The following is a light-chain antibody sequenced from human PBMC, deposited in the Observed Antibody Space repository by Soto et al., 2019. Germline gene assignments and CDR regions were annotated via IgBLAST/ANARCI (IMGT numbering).Light chain of an antibody. J-gene: IGKJ2*01. CDR3: QHYGGSPLYS. Sequence: EIVLTQSPGTLSLSPGERATLSCRASQTVSSYFLAWYQQKPGQAPRLLIYSTSNRASGIPDRFSGSGSGTDFTLTISRLQPEDFAVYYCQHYGGSPLYSFRQGTKLEI. CDR2: STS. CDR1: QTVSSYF. V-gene: IGKV3-20*01.